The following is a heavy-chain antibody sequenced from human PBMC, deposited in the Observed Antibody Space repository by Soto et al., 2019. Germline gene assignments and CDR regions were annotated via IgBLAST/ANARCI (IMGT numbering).Heavy chain of an antibody. J-gene: IGHJ4*02. CDR2: INHSGST. V-gene: IGHV4-34*01. Sequence: QVQLQQWGAGLLKPSETLSLTCAVYGGSFSGYYWSWIRHPPGKGLEWMGEINHSGSTNYNPSLKSRVTISVDTSKNQFSLKLSSVTAADTAVYYCARDLHPIMITFGGVIALGYWGQGTLVTVSS. CDR1: GGSFSGYY. CDR3: ARDLHPIMITFGGVIALGY. D-gene: IGHD3-16*02.